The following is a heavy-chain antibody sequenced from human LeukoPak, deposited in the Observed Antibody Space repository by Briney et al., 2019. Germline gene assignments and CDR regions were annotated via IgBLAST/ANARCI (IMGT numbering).Heavy chain of an antibody. CDR3: ALNLNWVGAYVDAFDI. Sequence: ASVKVSCKASGYTFTSYYMHWVRQAPGQGLEWMGIINPSGGSTSYAQKFQGRVTMTRDTSLSTAYMELSRLRSDDTAVYYCALNLNWVGAYVDAFDIWGQGTMVTVS. CDR2: INPSGGST. CDR1: GYTFTSYY. J-gene: IGHJ3*02. V-gene: IGHV1-46*01. D-gene: IGHD1-26*01.